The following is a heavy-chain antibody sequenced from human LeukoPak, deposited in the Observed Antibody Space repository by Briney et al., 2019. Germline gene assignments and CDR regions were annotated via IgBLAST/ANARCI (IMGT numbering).Heavy chain of an antibody. J-gene: IGHJ4*01. V-gene: IGHV3-7*01. CDR1: GFIFNNNF. Sequence: GGSLRLSCAASGFIFNNNFMSWVRQVPGKGLEWLANIKQDGSEKTYVDSVKGRFTIFRDNAKNLLYLQMNSLRAEDTAVYYCAREGFYYFDFRGQGTLVTVSS. CDR2: IKQDGSEK. CDR3: AREGFYYFDF.